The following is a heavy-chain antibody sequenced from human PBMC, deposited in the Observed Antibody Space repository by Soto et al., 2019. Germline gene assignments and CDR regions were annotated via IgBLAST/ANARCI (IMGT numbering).Heavy chain of an antibody. Sequence: GGSLRLSCAASGFTFSSYSMNWVRQAPGKGLEWVSYISSGSSTIHYADSVKGRYTISRDNAKNSLYLQMNSLRAEDTAVYYCANLLYSIVLWGQGTLVTVSS. CDR2: ISSGSSTI. V-gene: IGHV3-48*01. CDR3: ANLLYSIVL. CDR1: GFTFSSYS. D-gene: IGHD2-8*01. J-gene: IGHJ4*02.